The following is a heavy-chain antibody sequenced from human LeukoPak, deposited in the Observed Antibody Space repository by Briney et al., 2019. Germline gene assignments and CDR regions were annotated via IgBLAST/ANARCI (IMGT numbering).Heavy chain of an antibody. CDR1: GYTLTSYD. Sequence: ASVKVSCKASGYTLTSYDINWVRQATGQGLEWMGWMNPNSGNTGYAQKFQGRVTMTRNTSISTAYMELSRLRSDDTAVYYCARAPMGSSYWFDPWGQGTLVTVSS. V-gene: IGHV1-8*01. CDR2: MNPNSGNT. CDR3: ARAPMGSSYWFDP. J-gene: IGHJ5*02. D-gene: IGHD2-2*01.